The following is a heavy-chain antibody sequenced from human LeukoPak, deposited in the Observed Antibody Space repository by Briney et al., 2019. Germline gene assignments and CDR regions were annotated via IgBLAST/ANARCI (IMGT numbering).Heavy chain of an antibody. CDR1: GGSFSGYY. V-gene: IGHV4-34*01. Sequence: SSETLSLTCAVYGGSFSGYYWSWIRQPPGKGLEWIGEINHSGSTNYNPSLKSRVTISVDTSKNQFSLKLSSVTAADTAVYYCASSGIAVAGNNWFDPRGQGTLVTVSS. CDR3: ASSGIAVAGNNWFDP. J-gene: IGHJ5*02. D-gene: IGHD6-19*01. CDR2: INHSGST.